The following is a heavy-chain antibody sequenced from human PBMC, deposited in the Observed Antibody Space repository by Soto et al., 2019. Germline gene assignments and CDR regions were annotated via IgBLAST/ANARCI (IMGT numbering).Heavy chain of an antibody. D-gene: IGHD3-10*01. CDR3: ATSFGSGSRAFDY. CDR1: GYIFTNYD. J-gene: IGHJ4*02. Sequence: ASVKVSCKASGYIFTNYDINWVRQATGQGLEYLGWINPNSGNTGYVLKFQGRVTLTADKSTSTAYMVLSSLRSEDTAIYYCATSFGSGSRAFDYWGQGALVTVSS. V-gene: IGHV1-8*01. CDR2: INPNSGNT.